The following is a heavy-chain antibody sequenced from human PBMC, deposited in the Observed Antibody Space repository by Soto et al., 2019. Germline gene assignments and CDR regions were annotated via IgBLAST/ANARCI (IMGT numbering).Heavy chain of an antibody. Sequence: GASLKISCQGSGYTFTNYWIGWVRQMPGKGLEWMGIIYPGDSDTKYNPSFQGQVTISADKSITTTYLRWTSLKASDTAIYYCAASIFYYGMDVWGQGTTVTVSS. V-gene: IGHV5-51*01. CDR1: GYTFTNYW. CDR2: IYPGDSDT. J-gene: IGHJ6*02. CDR3: AASIFYYGMDV.